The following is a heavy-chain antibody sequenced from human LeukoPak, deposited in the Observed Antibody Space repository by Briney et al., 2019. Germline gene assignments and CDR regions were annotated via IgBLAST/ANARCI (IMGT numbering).Heavy chain of an antibody. CDR3: ARDSRYYGSGSSPLLPYYYGMDV. J-gene: IGHJ6*02. CDR2: ISYDGSNK. CDR1: GFTFSSYA. D-gene: IGHD3-10*01. Sequence: GGSLRLSCAASGFTFSSYAMHWVRQAPGKGLEWVAVISYDGSNKYYADYVKGRFTISRDNSKITLYLQMNSLRAEDTAVYYCARDSRYYGSGSSPLLPYYYGMDVWGQGTTVTVSS. V-gene: IGHV3-30-3*01.